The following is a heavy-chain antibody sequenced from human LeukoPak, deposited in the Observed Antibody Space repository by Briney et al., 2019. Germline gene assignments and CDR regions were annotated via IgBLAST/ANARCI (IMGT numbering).Heavy chain of an antibody. Sequence: GSLRLSCAASGFTFSSYWMSWVRQAPGKGLEWVANIKQDGSEKYYVDSVKGRFTISRDNAKNSLYLQMNSLRAEDTAVYYCARGTIFGVVINMSRPNFDYWGQGTLVTVSS. J-gene: IGHJ4*02. V-gene: IGHV3-7*01. CDR2: IKQDGSEK. D-gene: IGHD3-3*01. CDR1: GFTFSSYW. CDR3: ARGTIFGVVINMSRPNFDY.